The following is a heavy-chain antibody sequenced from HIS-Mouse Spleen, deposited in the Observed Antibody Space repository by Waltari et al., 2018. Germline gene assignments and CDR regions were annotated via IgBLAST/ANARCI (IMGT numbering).Heavy chain of an antibody. CDR3: AREIPYSSSWYDWYFDL. D-gene: IGHD6-13*01. J-gene: IGHJ2*01. CDR1: GGPISRSSYY. CDR2: IYYSGST. V-gene: IGHV4-39*07. Sequence: QLQLQESGPGLVKPSETLSLTRTVPGGPISRSSYYWGWIRQPPGKGLEWIGSIYYSGSTYYNPSLKSRVTISVDTSKNQFSLKLSSVTAADTAVYYCAREIPYSSSWYDWYFDLWGRGTLVTVSS.